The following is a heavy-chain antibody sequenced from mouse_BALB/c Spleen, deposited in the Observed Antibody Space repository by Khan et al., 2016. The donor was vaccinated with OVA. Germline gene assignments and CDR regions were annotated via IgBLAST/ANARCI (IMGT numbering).Heavy chain of an antibody. CDR1: GFTFSSYA. J-gene: IGHJ4*01. CDR2: ISSGGHYT. CDR3: ARSLVDYYAMDY. V-gene: IGHV5-9-3*01. D-gene: IGHD2-2*01. Sequence: VQLKESGGGLVKPGGSLKLSCSASGFTFSSYAMSWVRQTPEKRLEGVATISSGGHYTFYPESVKGRFTISRANAQNTLYLQISSLRSEDTSMYYCARSLVDYYAMDYGGQGTSVTVSS.